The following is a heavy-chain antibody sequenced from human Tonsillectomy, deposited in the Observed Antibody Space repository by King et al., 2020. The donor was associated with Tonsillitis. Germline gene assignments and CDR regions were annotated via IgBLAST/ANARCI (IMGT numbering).Heavy chain of an antibody. CDR1: GDSISSYY. CDR2: IHYSGDS. D-gene: IGHD4-23*01. CDR3: ARGGEDDGRNSLGFDY. J-gene: IGHJ4*02. V-gene: IGHV4-59*01. Sequence: VQLQESGPGLVKPSETLSLTCSVSGDSISSYYWSWIRQSPGKGLEWIGHIHYSGDSNYNPSLNSRVTISLDTSKNQLSLKLTSVTAADSAVYYCARGGEDDGRNSLGFDYWGRGTQVTVSS.